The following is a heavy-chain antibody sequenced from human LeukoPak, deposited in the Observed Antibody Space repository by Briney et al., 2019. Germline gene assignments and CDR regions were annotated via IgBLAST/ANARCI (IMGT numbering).Heavy chain of an antibody. CDR3: ARDTGRGFGDFDY. D-gene: IGHD3-10*01. V-gene: IGHV1-69*13. CDR1: GGTFSSYA. J-gene: IGHJ4*02. CDR2: IIPIFGTA. Sequence: SVKVSCKASGGTFSSYAISWVRQAPGQGLEWMGGIIPIFGTANYAQKFQGRVTITADESTSTAYMELSSLRSEDMAVYYCARDTGRGFGDFDYWGQGTLVTVSS.